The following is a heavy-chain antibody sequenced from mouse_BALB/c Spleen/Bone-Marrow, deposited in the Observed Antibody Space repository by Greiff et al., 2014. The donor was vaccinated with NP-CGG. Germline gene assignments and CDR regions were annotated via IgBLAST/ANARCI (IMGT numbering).Heavy chain of an antibody. CDR3: ARGYLWYFDV. V-gene: IGHV2-9*02. CDR1: GFSLTSYG. Sequence: VQLQESGPGLVAPSQSLSITCTVSGFSLTSYGVHWVRQPPGKGLEWLGVIWAGGSTNCNSALMSRLSISKDNSKNPVFLKINRLQTDDTAVYYCARGYLWYFDVWGAGTTVTVSS. J-gene: IGHJ1*01. CDR2: IWAGGST.